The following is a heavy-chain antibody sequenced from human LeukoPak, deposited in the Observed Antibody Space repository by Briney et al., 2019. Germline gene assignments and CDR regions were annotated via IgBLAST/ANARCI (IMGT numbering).Heavy chain of an antibody. CDR3: ARRRGARGPFDY. J-gene: IGHJ4*02. V-gene: IGHV4-34*01. CDR2: INHSGST. CDR1: GGSFSGYY. D-gene: IGHD1-26*01. Sequence: SETLSLTCAVYGGSFSGYYWSWIRQPPGKGLEWIGEINHSGSTNYNPSLKSRVTISVDTSKNQFSLKLSSVTAADTAVYYCARRRGARGPFDYWGQGTLFTVSS.